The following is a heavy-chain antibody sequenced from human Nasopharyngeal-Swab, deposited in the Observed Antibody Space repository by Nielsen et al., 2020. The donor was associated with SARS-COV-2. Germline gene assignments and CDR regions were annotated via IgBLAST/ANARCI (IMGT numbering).Heavy chain of an antibody. CDR3: ARTAAAGGDYYYYGMGV. CDR2: INPNSGGT. Sequence: ASVKVSCKASGYTFTGYYMHWVRQAPGQGLEWMGRINPNSGGTNYAQKFQGRVTMTRDTSISTAYMELSRLRSDDTAVYYCARTAAAGGDYYYYGMGVWGQGTTVTVSS. CDR1: GYTFTGYY. J-gene: IGHJ6*02. D-gene: IGHD6-13*01. V-gene: IGHV1-2*06.